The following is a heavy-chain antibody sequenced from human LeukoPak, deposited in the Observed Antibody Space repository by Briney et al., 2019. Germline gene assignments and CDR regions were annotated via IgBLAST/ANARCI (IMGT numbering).Heavy chain of an antibody. CDR3: ARVALDIVVVPVTENYYYYYMDV. J-gene: IGHJ6*03. CDR2: ISSSSTI. CDR1: GFTFSSYS. V-gene: IGHV3-48*04. D-gene: IGHD2-2*03. Sequence: GGSLRLSCAASGFTFSSYSMNWVRQAPGKGLEWVPYISSSSTIYYADSVKGRFTISRDNAKNSLYLQMNSLRAEDTAVYYCARVALDIVVVPVTENYYYYYMDVWGKGTTVTVSS.